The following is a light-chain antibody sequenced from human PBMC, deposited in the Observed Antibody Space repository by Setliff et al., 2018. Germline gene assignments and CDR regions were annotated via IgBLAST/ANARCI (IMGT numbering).Light chain of an antibody. J-gene: IGLJ1*01. CDR2: EVI. Sequence: QSVLTQPASVSGSPGQSITISCTGSASDVGDYNYVSWHQQHPGEAPKLLIYEVINRPSGISNRFSGSKSGNTASLTISGLLAEDEADYFCSSYTSSHTYVFGSGTGHRP. V-gene: IGLV2-14*01. CDR1: ASDVGDYNY. CDR3: SSYTSSHTYV.